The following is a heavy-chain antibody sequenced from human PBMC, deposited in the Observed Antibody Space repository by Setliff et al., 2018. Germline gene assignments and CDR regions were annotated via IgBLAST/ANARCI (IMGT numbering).Heavy chain of an antibody. CDR3: YMDV. Sequence: GESLKISCQASGYNFANHWIAWVRLMPGKGLEYMGRIDPGDSYADYSPSFEGLVTISADKSRTTVMYYCARQIGSSLSHFYYYMDVWGKGTTVTVSS. CDR2: IDPGDSYA. D-gene: IGHD3-10*01. J-gene: IGHJ6*03. CDR1: GYNFANHW. V-gene: IGHV5-10-1*01.